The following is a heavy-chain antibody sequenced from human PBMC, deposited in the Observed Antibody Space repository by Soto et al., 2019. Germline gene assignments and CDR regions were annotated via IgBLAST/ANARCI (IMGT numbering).Heavy chain of an antibody. J-gene: IGHJ6*01. D-gene: IGHD3-3*01. V-gene: IGHV4-4*02. CDR2: ICRSGRT. CDR3: ASCSLMTIFGVFTARHYGKDV. CDR1: GGSISSSNW. Sequence: SETLSLTCAVSGGSISSSNWWSWVRQPPGEGLEWSGDICRSGRTNYYPALKSRVTIPVDKSKNQSSLKLSSVTAADTAVYYCASCSLMTIFGVFTARHYGKDVGGRGPRSRSPQ.